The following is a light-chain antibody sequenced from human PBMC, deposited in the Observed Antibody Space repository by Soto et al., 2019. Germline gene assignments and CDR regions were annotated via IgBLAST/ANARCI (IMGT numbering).Light chain of an antibody. J-gene: IGLJ2*01. CDR3: TSWTTSTTMI. Sequence: QSALTQPASVSGSPGQSITISCTGTSSDIGAYNFVSWYQQHPGNAPKLMLYDVNIRPSGVSNRFSGSKSGNTASLTISGLQAEDAADYYCTSWTTSTTMIFGGGTKLTVL. CDR2: DVN. V-gene: IGLV2-14*03. CDR1: SSDIGAYNF.